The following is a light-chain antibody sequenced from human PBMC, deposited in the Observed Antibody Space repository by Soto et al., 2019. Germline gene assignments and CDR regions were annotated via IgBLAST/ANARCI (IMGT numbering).Light chain of an antibody. CDR1: QGIVDT. V-gene: IGKV3-15*01. J-gene: IGKJ4*01. CDR2: DTS. Sequence: VISQSPPTLSVSPEKGATLSCRASQGIVDTLAWYQHKPGQTPRLLIYDTSTRATGVPTRFSGSRSGAEFTLTINSLQYEDFAVYYCQPYDNWPLTFCGGTNVDIK. CDR3: QPYDNWPLT.